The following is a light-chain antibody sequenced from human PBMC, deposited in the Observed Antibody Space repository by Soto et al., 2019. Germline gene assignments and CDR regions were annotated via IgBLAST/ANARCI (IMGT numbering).Light chain of an antibody. Sequence: DIQMTQSPSSLSASVGDRVTITCRASQSISNYLNWYQQKPGKAPKFLLYVASTLQSGVPTRFSGSGSGTDFTLTISSLQPEDFATYYCQQSYITPYTFGQGTKLEIK. V-gene: IGKV1-39*01. CDR3: QQSYITPYT. CDR1: QSISNY. CDR2: VAS. J-gene: IGKJ2*01.